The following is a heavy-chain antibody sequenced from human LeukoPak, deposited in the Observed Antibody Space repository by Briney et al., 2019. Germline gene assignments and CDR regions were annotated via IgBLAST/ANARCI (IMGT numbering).Heavy chain of an antibody. J-gene: IGHJ4*02. CDR1: GFTFSRDE. Sequence: SLRLACAAAGFTFSRDEMSWVRQAPGKGLGWVSYISRSGSTIYYADSVNGRFTISRDNAKNSLYMQMNSLRAEDTAVYYCARISSTKDYWGQGPLVTVSS. D-gene: IGHD2-2*01. CDR3: ARISSTKDY. CDR2: ISRSGSTI. V-gene: IGHV3-48*03.